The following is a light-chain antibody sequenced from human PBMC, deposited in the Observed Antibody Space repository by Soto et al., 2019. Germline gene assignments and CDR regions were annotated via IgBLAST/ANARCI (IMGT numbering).Light chain of an antibody. J-gene: IGLJ2*01. Sequence: QSALTQPASVSGSPGQSITISCTGTSSDVGSYKFVSWYQQHPVKAPKLMIYEGSKRPSGVSNRFSGSKSGNTASLTISGLQAEDEADYYYCSYAGSSTLVFGGGTQLTVL. CDR1: SSDVGSYKF. CDR3: CSYAGSSTLV. V-gene: IGLV2-23*01. CDR2: EGS.